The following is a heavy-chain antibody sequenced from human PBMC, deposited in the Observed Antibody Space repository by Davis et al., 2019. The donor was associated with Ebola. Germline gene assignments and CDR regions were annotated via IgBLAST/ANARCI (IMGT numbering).Heavy chain of an antibody. CDR1: GGTFSSYA. CDR3: ARVGAGWFDP. Sequence: SVKVSCKASGGTFSSYAISWVRQAPGQGLEWMGGIIPIFGTANYAQKFQGRVMITADESTSTAYMELSSLRSEDTAVYYCARVGAGWFDPWGQGTLVTVSS. D-gene: IGHD3-10*01. J-gene: IGHJ5*02. V-gene: IGHV1-69*13. CDR2: IIPIFGTA.